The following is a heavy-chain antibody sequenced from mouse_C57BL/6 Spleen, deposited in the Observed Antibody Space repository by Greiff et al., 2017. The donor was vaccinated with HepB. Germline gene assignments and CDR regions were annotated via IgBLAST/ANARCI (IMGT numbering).Heavy chain of an antibody. CDR1: GFTFTDYY. CDR3: ARSPPHTTGAMDY. J-gene: IGHJ4*01. D-gene: IGHD1-1*01. V-gene: IGHV7-3*01. CDR2: IRNKANGYTT. Sequence: EVKLVESGGGLVQPGGSLSLSCAASGFTFTDYYMSWVRQPPGKALEWLGFIRNKANGYTTEYSASVKGRFTISRDNSQSILYLQMNALRAEDSATYDCARSPPHTTGAMDYWGQGTSVTVSS.